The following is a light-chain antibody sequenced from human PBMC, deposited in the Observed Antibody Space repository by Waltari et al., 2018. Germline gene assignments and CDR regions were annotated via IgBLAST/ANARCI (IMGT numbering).Light chain of an antibody. V-gene: IGKV3-15*01. CDR2: GAS. Sequence: EIVMTQSPATLSVSPGERATRPCRASQSVSNSLAWYQQKPGQAPRLLIYGASTRATGIPARFSGSGSGTEFTLTINRLESEDFAVYYCQQFNNWPRTFGQGTKLEIK. CDR3: QQFNNWPRT. CDR1: QSVSNS. J-gene: IGKJ2*01.